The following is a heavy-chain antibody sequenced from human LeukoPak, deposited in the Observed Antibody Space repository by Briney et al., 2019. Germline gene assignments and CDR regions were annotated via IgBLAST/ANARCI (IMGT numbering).Heavy chain of an antibody. V-gene: IGHV4-59*01. D-gene: IGHD5-12*01. Sequence: PSETLSLTCTVSGGSISSYYWSWIRQPPGKGLEWIGYIYYSGSINYNPSLKSRVTISVDTSKNQFSLKLSSVTAADTAVYYCARGLERWLPPDYWGQGTLVTVSS. CDR3: ARGLERWLPPDY. CDR1: GGSISSYY. J-gene: IGHJ4*02. CDR2: IYYSGSI.